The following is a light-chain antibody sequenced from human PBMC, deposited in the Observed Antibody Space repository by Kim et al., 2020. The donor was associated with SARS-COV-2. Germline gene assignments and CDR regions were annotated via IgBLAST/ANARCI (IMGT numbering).Light chain of an antibody. CDR3: QSYDSSLSGSV. CDR2: GNS. V-gene: IGLV1-40*01. J-gene: IGLJ3*02. Sequence: QSALTQPPSVSGSPGQRVTISCTGSSTNIGADYDVHWYQQQPGTAPQLLIYGNSNRPSGVPDRFSGSKSGNSASLAITGLQAEEEADYYCQSYDSSLSGSVFGGGTKVTVL. CDR1: STNIGADYD.